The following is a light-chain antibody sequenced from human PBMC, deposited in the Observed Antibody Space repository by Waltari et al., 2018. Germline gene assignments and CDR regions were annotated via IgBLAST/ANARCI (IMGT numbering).Light chain of an antibody. J-gene: IGKJ1*01. Sequence: DIQMTQSPSILSASVGDRVTLTCRASRNVDTSLAWYQQKPGKAPKMLIYKASNLENGVPSRFSGSGSGTEFTLTISSLQPDDFATYYCQQYNTHNTFGQGTKVDI. CDR3: QQYNTHNT. CDR1: RNVDTS. V-gene: IGKV1-5*03. CDR2: KAS.